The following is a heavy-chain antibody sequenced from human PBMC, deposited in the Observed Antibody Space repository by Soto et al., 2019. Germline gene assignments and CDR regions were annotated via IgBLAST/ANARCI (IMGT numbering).Heavy chain of an antibody. J-gene: IGHJ4*02. Sequence: QVQLVQSGAEVKKPGASVKVSCKASGYTFTSYDINWVRQATGQGLEWMGWMNPNSGNAGYAQRFQGRVTMTWNTSISTAYMDLSSLRSEHTAVYYCARSQRRTSAAGAGDYWCQGTLVTVSS. D-gene: IGHD6-13*01. CDR3: ARSQRRTSAAGAGDY. V-gene: IGHV1-8*01. CDR2: MNPNSGNA. CDR1: GYTFTSYD.